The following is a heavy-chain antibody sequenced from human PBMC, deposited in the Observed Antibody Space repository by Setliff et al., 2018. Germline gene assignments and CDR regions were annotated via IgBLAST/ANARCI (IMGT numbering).Heavy chain of an antibody. CDR3: ARAGAFGRLDV. D-gene: IGHD3-10*01. J-gene: IGHJ6*02. Sequence: LRLSCAASGFTFSNFGMNWVRQAPGKGLEWLSYISSSSSTTYYADSVKGRFTISRDNAKNSLYLQMNSLRADDTAVYSCARAGAFGRLDVWGQGTTVTVSS. CDR2: ISSSSSTT. CDR1: GFTFSNFG. V-gene: IGHV3-48*01.